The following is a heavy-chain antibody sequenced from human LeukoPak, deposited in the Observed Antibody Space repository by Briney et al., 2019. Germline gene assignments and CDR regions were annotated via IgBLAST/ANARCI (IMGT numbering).Heavy chain of an antibody. Sequence: SVKVSCKASGGTFSSYAISWVRQAPGQGLEWMGRIIPIFGTANYAQKFQGRVTITTDESTSTAYMELSSLRSEDTAVYYYARGGLYDSSGYLFYWGQGTLVTVSS. D-gene: IGHD3-22*01. CDR2: IIPIFGTA. V-gene: IGHV1-69*05. J-gene: IGHJ4*02. CDR1: GGTFSSYA. CDR3: ARGGLYDSSGYLFY.